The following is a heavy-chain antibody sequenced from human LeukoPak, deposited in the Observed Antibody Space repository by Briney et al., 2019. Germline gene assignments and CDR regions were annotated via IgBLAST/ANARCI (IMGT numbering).Heavy chain of an antibody. V-gene: IGHV3-30*10. CDR1: GFTFSGYA. CDR3: ARARSLSSFGELSL. Sequence: GGSLRLSCALSGFTFSGYAEHWVRQAPGRGLEWVAVVSYDETSKYYTDSVEGRFTISRDNSKSTVYLQMTSLRPEDAALYYCARARSLSSFGELSLWRQDTVVTVSS. J-gene: IGHJ1*01. CDR2: VSYDETSK. D-gene: IGHD3-16*02.